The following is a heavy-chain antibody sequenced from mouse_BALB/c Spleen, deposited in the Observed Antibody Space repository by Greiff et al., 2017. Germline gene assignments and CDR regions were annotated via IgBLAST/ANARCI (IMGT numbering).Heavy chain of an antibody. CDR1: GYTFTDYA. Sequence: VQLQQSGAELVRPGVSVKISCKGSGYTFTDYAMHWVKQSHAKSLEWIGVISTYYGDASYNQKFKGKATMTVDKSSSTAYMELARLTSEDSAIYYCARQEAYYGNSSGFAYWGQGTLVTVSA. CDR3: ARQEAYYGNSSGFAY. CDR2: ISTYYGDA. J-gene: IGHJ3*01. D-gene: IGHD2-10*01. V-gene: IGHV1S137*01.